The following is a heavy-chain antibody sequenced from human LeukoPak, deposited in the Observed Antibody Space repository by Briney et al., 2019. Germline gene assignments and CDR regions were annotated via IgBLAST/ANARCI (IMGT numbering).Heavy chain of an antibody. J-gene: IGHJ6*02. V-gene: IGHV4-31*03. Sequence: SETLSLTCTVSGGSISSGGYYWSWIRQHPGKGLEWIGYIYYSGSTYYNPSLKGRVTISVDTSKNQFSLKLSSVTAADTAVYYCARWSYGDYRRYYYYYGMDVWGQGTTVTVSS. CDR3: ARWSYGDYRRYYYYYGMDV. CDR1: GGSISSGGYY. CDR2: IYYSGST. D-gene: IGHD4-17*01.